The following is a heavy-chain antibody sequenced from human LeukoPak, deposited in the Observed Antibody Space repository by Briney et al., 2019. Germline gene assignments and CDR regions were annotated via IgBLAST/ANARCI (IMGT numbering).Heavy chain of an antibody. CDR2: ISGSGGST. Sequence: GGSLRLSCAASGFTFSSYAMSWVRQAPGKGLEWVSAISGSGGSTYYADSVKGRFTISRDNSKNTLYLQMNSLRAEGTAVYYCARDRSTTYYYDSSGFDYWGQGTLVTVSS. V-gene: IGHV3-23*01. CDR1: GFTFSSYA. CDR3: ARDRSTTYYYDSSGFDY. J-gene: IGHJ4*02. D-gene: IGHD3-22*01.